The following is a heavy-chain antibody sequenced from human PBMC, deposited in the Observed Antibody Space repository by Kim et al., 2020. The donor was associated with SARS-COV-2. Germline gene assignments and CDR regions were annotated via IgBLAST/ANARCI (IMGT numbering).Heavy chain of an antibody. CDR1: GGSVTSGSYF. CDR2: VDNSGST. D-gene: IGHD2-2*01. V-gene: IGHV4-61*01. J-gene: IGHJ4*02. CDR3: ARGFFTRINY. Sequence: SETLSLTCTVSGGSVTSGSYFWSWIRQPPGKGLEWIGYVDNSGSTNYNPSLKSRVIISLDTSKNQFSLRLRSVTAEDTAVYFCARGFFTRINYWAEGTL.